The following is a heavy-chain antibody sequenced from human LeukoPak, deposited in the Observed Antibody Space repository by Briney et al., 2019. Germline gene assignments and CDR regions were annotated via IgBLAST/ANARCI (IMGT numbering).Heavy chain of an antibody. CDR3: ARDPGYYDSAKNWFDP. V-gene: IGHV3-74*01. CDR2: INTDGSST. CDR1: GLTFSSYW. Sequence: GGSLRLSCAASGLTFSSYWMHWVRQAPGKGLLWVSRINTDGSSTSYADSVKGRFTISRDNAKNTLYLQMNSLRAEDTAVYYCARDPGYYDSAKNWFDPWGQGTLVTVSS. J-gene: IGHJ5*02. D-gene: IGHD3-22*01.